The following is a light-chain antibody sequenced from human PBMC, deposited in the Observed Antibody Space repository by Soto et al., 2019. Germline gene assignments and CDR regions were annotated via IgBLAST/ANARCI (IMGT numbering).Light chain of an antibody. CDR1: SSDVGAYNY. V-gene: IGLV2-8*01. CDR3: CSNAGGHYFF. Sequence: QSVLTQPPSASGSPGQSVTISCTGTSSDVGAYNYVSWYQQHPGKAPKLLIYEVTKRPSGVPDRFSGSKSGNTASLTVSGPGAEEGAEFYGCSNAGGHYFFFGRGNKVTAL. CDR2: EVT. J-gene: IGLJ1*01.